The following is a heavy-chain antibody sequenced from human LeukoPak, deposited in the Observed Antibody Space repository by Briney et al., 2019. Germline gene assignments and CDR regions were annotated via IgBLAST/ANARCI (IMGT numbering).Heavy chain of an antibody. CDR3: ARRVRGVYFDH. Sequence: PSETLSLTCTVSGGSISSYYWSWLRQPPGKGLEWIGYIYYSGSTNYNPSLKSRVTISVDTSKNQFSLKLSSVTAADTAVYYCARRVRGVYFDHWGQGTLVTVSS. CDR2: IYYSGST. V-gene: IGHV4-59*08. D-gene: IGHD3-10*01. J-gene: IGHJ4*02. CDR1: GGSISSYY.